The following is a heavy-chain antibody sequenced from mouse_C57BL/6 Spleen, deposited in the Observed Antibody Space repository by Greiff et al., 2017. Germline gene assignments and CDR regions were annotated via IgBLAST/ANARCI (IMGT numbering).Heavy chain of an antibody. CDR3: ARLATTVVATDY. J-gene: IGHJ2*01. Sequence: QVQLQQSGAELARPGASVKLSCKASGYTFTSYGISWVKQRTGQGLEWIGEIYPRSGNTYYNEKFKGKATLTADKSSSTAYMELRSLTSEDSAVYFCARLATTVVATDYWGQGTTLTVSS. D-gene: IGHD1-1*01. CDR2: IYPRSGNT. V-gene: IGHV1-81*01. CDR1: GYTFTSYG.